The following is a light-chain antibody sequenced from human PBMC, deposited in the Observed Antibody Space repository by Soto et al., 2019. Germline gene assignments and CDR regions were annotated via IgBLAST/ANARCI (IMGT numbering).Light chain of an antibody. J-gene: IGLJ1*01. CDR1: VSDIGGYNY. CDR3: SSYTADMTYV. V-gene: IGLV2-14*03. Sequence: QSLLTQPASVSGSPGQSITIYCIGTVSDIGGYNYVSWYQQHPGKAPTLMIYDVWARPLGVSHRFSGSKSGNTASLTISGLQGDDEADYYCSSYTADMTYVFGTGTKVTVL. CDR2: DVW.